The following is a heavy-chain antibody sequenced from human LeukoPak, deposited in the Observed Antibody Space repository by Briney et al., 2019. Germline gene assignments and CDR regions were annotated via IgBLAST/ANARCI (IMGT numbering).Heavy chain of an antibody. Sequence: PSETLSLTCTVSGGSISSYYWSWIRQPPGKGLEWIGYIYYSGSTNYNPSLKSRVTISVDTSKNQFSLKLSSVTAADTAVYYCARGRTAVAGYYGMDVWGQGTTVTVSS. V-gene: IGHV4-59*01. CDR2: IYYSGST. J-gene: IGHJ6*02. CDR1: GGSISSYY. CDR3: ARGRTAVAGYYGMDV. D-gene: IGHD6-13*01.